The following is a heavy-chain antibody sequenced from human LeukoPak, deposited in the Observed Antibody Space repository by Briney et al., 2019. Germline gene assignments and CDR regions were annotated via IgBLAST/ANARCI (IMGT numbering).Heavy chain of an antibody. CDR2: IPYDGRNNK. CDR3: ARALGSGTYGRYFDY. CDR1: GFTFDSYT. D-gene: IGHD3-10*01. Sequence: PGGSLSLSRAASGFTFDSYTMHWVRQAPGKGLEWVAVIPYDGRNNKDYADSVKGRFTISRDNSKNTVYLQMNSLKTEDTAVYFCARALGSGTYGRYFDYWGQGTVDSVSS. V-gene: IGHV3-30-3*01. J-gene: IGHJ4*02.